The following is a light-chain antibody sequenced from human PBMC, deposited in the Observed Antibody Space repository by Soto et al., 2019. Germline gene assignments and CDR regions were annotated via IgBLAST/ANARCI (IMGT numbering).Light chain of an antibody. J-gene: IGKJ5*01. CDR2: DAS. Sequence: EIVLTQSPAILSFSPAERASLSCRASQSIGNFLAWYQQKPGQPPRLLIFDASNRAAGVPARFSGSGSGTDFTLTIRSLEPEDFAVYFCQQRSSWPPITFGQGTRLE. CDR1: QSIGNF. V-gene: IGKV3-11*01. CDR3: QQRSSWPPIT.